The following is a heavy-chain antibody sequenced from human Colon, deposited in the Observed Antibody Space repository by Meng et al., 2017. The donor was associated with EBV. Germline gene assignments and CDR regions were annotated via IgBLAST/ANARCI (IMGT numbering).Heavy chain of an antibody. CDR3: ARGNAYNAPSFDY. CDR1: GASISSNDW. Sequence: QVLLQAAGPGLVDPSGTLSLTCAVSGASISSNDWWSWVRQPPGKGLEWIGEFYHGGNTNYNPSLKSRVTISVDRSNDQFSLSLSSVTAADTAVYYCARGNAYNAPSFDYWGQGTLVTVSS. CDR2: FYHGGNT. D-gene: IGHD5-24*01. V-gene: IGHV4-4*02. J-gene: IGHJ4*02.